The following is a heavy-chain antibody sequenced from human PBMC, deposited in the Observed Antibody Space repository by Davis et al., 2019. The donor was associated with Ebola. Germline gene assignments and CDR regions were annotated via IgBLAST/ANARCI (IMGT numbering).Heavy chain of an antibody. Sequence: ASVKVSCKASGGTFSSYSITWVRRAPGQGLEWMGWINAGNGNTKYSQKFQGRVTITRDTSASTAYMELSSLRSEDTAVYYCARSGPIRTSEIFDYWGQGTLVTVSS. CDR3: ARSGPIRTSEIFDY. CDR1: GGTFSSYS. V-gene: IGHV1-3*01. J-gene: IGHJ4*02. CDR2: INAGNGNT. D-gene: IGHD2-2*01.